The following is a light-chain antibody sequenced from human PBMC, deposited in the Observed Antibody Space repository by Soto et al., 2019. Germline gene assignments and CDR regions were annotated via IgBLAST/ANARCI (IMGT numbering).Light chain of an antibody. CDR1: SSDVGGYNS. CDR3: SSFTSSMTNV. Sequence: QSVLTQPASLSGSPGQSITISCTGTSSDVGGYNSVSWYQQHPGKAPKLMLYDVGDRPSGVSYRFSGSKSGNTASLTISGLQAADEADYFCSSFTSSMTNVFGSGTKVTVL. V-gene: IGLV2-14*01. CDR2: DVG. J-gene: IGLJ1*01.